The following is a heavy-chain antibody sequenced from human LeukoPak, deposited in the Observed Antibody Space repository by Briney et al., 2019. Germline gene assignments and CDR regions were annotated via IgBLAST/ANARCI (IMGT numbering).Heavy chain of an antibody. V-gene: IGHV4-39*07. CDR1: GGSIIINNFY. CDR3: ARDRYGSYSDY. CDR2: IYYSGTT. Sequence: KPSETLSLICTVSGGSIIINNFYWAWIRQPPGKGLEWIGSIYYSGTTYYNPSLKSRVAISVDMSKNQFSLKLSSVTAADTAVYFCARDRYGSYSDYWGQGTLVTVSS. D-gene: IGHD3-16*02. J-gene: IGHJ4*02.